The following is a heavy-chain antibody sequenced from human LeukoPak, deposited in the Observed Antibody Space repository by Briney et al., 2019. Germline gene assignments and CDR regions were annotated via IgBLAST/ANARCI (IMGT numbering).Heavy chain of an antibody. Sequence: SETPSLTCNVSGGFISIGRYYWGWIRQHPGKGLECIGYIYHSGSTYYNPPLKSRFTISLDTSKNQFSLKLSSVTAADTAVYYCARLSSSGDAAWLDYWGQGTLVTVSS. J-gene: IGHJ4*02. CDR1: GGFISIGRYY. D-gene: IGHD3-22*01. V-gene: IGHV4-31*03. CDR2: IYHSGST. CDR3: ARLSSSGDAAWLDY.